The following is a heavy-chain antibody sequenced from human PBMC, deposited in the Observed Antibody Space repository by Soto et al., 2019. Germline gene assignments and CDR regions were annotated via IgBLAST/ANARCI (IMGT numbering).Heavy chain of an antibody. V-gene: IGHV5-10-1*01. J-gene: IGHJ4*02. CDR2: IDPSDSYV. Sequence: XESLKVSCQSSGYSFTAYWITLVLQMPGKGLEWMATIDPSDSYVDYSPSFRGHVTFSVDRSITTVYLQWNSLKASDSAMYFCKRRDSSSFYHFDFWGQGALVTVSS. CDR1: GYSFTAYW. D-gene: IGHD2-2*01. CDR3: KRRDSSSFYHFDF.